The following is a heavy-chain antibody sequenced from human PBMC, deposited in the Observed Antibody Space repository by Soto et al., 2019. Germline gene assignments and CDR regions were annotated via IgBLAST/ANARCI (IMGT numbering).Heavy chain of an antibody. CDR2: ITSSSSDR. V-gene: IGHV3-21*01. CDR1: RFPFSDYI. D-gene: IGHD3-3*01. J-gene: IGHJ4*02. CDR3: SYWNGVAPYINC. Sequence: EVQLVESGGGLVKPGGSLRLSCAASRFPFSDYIMNWVRQAPGKGLEWVSSITSSSSDRYYADSVKGRFTISRDNAKNSLYLQMNSLRAEDTAVYYCSYWNGVAPYINCWGQGTLVTVAS.